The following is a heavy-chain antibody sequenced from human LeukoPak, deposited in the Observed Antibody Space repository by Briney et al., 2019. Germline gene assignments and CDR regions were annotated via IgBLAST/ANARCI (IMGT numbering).Heavy chain of an antibody. V-gene: IGHV4-34*01. CDR3: ARIGGLYQLLHHGMDV. D-gene: IGHD2-2*01. Sequence: SETLPLTCAVYGGSFSGYYWSWIRQPPGKGLEWIGEINHSGSTNYNPSLKSRVTISVDTSKNQFSPKLSSVTAADTAVYYCARIGGLYQLLHHGMDVWGQGTTVTVSS. CDR1: GGSFSGYY. J-gene: IGHJ6*02. CDR2: INHSGST.